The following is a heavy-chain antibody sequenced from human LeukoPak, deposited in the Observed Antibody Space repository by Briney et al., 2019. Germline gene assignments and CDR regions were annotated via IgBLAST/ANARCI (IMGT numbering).Heavy chain of an antibody. CDR1: GFTFSNYG. J-gene: IGHJ4*02. D-gene: IGHD1-1*01. V-gene: IGHV3-23*01. CDR3: AKSAEWNDFDY. Sequence: GGSLRLSCAASGFTFSNYGMSWVRQAPGKGLEWVSAISHNGATTYYPDSVKGRFTISRDNSKNTLYLQMNSLRAEDTAVYYCAKSAEWNDFDYWGQGTLVTVSS. CDR2: ISHNGATT.